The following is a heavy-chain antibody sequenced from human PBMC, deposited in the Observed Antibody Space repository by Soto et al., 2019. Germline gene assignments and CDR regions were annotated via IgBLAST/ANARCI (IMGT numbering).Heavy chain of an antibody. Sequence: EVQLVESGGGLVQPGGSLRLSCAASGFTFSSYDMHWVRQATGKGLEWVSAIATAGDTYYPGSVKVRFTISRENSKNSLYPQMNSLRAGETSVYYCARGSSSDYAYMDVWGKGTTVTVSS. CDR3: ARGSSSDYAYMDV. V-gene: IGHV3-13*01. CDR1: GFTFSSYD. D-gene: IGHD3-16*01. CDR2: IATAGDT. J-gene: IGHJ6*03.